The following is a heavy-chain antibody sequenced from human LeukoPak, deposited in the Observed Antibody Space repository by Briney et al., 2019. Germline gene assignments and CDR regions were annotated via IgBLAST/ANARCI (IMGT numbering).Heavy chain of an antibody. Sequence: GGSLRLSCAASGFTFSSYAMSWVRQAPGKGLEWVSAISGSGGSTYYADSVKGRFTISRDNSKNTLYLQMNSLRAEDTAVYYCAKDRCGSSTSCYTPFDYWGQGTLVTVSS. CDR3: AKDRCGSSTSCYTPFDY. J-gene: IGHJ4*02. CDR1: GFTFSSYA. CDR2: ISGSGGST. V-gene: IGHV3-23*01. D-gene: IGHD2-2*02.